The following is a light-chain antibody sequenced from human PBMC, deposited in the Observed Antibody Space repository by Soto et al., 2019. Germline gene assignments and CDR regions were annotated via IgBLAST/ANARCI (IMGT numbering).Light chain of an antibody. J-gene: IGKJ1*01. CDR2: KAS. V-gene: IGKV1-5*03. Sequence: DIQMTQSPSTLSGSVGDRVTISCRASQSISSSLAWYQQKPGKAPKLLIYKASSLERRVPSRFSGSGSGTEFTLTISSLQPDDFATYYCQQYNSYPWTFGQGTKVDIK. CDR1: QSISSS. CDR3: QQYNSYPWT.